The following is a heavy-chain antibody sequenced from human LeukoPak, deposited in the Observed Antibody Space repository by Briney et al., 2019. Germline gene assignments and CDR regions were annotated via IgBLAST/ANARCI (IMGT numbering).Heavy chain of an antibody. Sequence: PSETLSLTCTVSGGSISSGGFYWSWIRQPPGKGLEWIGYIYHSGSTHYIPSLKSRVTISVDTSKNQFSLKLSSVTAADTAVYYCARRVQLARAFDYWGQGTLVTVSS. J-gene: IGHJ4*02. D-gene: IGHD6-6*01. CDR3: ARRVQLARAFDY. CDR1: GGSISSGGFY. V-gene: IGHV4-30-2*03. CDR2: IYHSGST.